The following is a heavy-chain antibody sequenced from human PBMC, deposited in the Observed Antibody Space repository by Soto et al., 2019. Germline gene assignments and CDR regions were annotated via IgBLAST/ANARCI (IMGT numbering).Heavy chain of an antibody. V-gene: IGHV3-33*01. CDR2: IWYDGSSK. J-gene: IGHJ1*01. Sequence: QVQLVESGGGVVQPGRSLRLSCAASGFTFSSYGMHWVRQAPGKGLAWVAVIWYDGSSKYYADSVKGRFTIAGDNSKDTLYLHMNSMRAEDMAVYYCARGRRYCSGGSCSRAEYFQHWGQGTLVTVSS. CDR1: GFTFSSYG. D-gene: IGHD2-15*01. CDR3: ARGRRYCSGGSCSRAEYFQH.